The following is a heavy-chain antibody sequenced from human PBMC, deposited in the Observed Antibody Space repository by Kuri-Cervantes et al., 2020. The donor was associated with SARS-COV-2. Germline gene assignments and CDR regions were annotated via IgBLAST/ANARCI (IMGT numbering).Heavy chain of an antibody. CDR2: IKQDGSAR. CDR3: ATDTSGHYHN. J-gene: IGHJ4*02. D-gene: IGHD3-22*01. V-gene: IGHV3-7*01. CDR1: GFTFSSYG. Sequence: GESLKISCAASGFTFSSYGMHWVRQAPGKGLEWVANIKQDGSARYYVDSVKGRFTISRDNANNSLFLEMSSLRVDDTAVYYCATDTSGHYHNWGQGTLVTVSS.